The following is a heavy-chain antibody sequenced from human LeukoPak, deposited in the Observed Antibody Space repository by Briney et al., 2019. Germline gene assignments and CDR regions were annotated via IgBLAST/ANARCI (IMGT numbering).Heavy chain of an antibody. J-gene: IGHJ4*02. CDR3: AKEDDIAAERAPFDY. D-gene: IGHD6-6*01. V-gene: IGHV3-23*01. CDR2: ISGSAAST. CDR1: GFTFSNYA. Sequence: GGSLRLPCVASGFTFSNYAMTWVRQAPGEGLEWVSGISGSAASTYYADSVKGRFNIARDNSKNTLYLQMNSLRAEDTAVYYCAKEDDIAAERAPFDYWGQGALVTVSS.